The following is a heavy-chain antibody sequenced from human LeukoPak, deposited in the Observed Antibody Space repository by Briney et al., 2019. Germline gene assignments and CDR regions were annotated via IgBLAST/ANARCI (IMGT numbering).Heavy chain of an antibody. J-gene: IGHJ5*02. Sequence: KPGGSLRLSCAASGFTFSDYYMSWIRQAPGKGLEWIGEINHSGSTNYNPSLKSRVTISVDTSKNQFSLKLSSVTAADTAVYYCARGGYYYGSGSYWEQMISWFDPWGQGTLVTVSS. CDR3: ARGGYYYGSGSYWEQMISWFDP. CDR2: INHSGST. V-gene: IGHV4-34*01. D-gene: IGHD3-10*01. CDR1: GFTFSDYY.